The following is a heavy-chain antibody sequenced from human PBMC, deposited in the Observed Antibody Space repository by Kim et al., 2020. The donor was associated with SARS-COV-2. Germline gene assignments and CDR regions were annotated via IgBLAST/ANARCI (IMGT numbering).Heavy chain of an antibody. Sequence: NPSLKSRVTISVDTSKNQFSLKLSSVTAADTAVYYCARVRYSSGWKHFDYWGQGTLVTVSS. V-gene: IGHV4-59*01. J-gene: IGHJ4*02. CDR3: ARVRYSSGWKHFDY. D-gene: IGHD6-19*01.